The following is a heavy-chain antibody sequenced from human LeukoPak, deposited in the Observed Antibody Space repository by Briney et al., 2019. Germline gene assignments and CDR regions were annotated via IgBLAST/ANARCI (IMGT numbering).Heavy chain of an antibody. CDR1: GFTFSSDS. V-gene: IGHV3-7*01. J-gene: IGHJ6*02. D-gene: IGHD1-1*01. Sequence: GGSLRLSCAASGFTFSSDSMSWVRQAPGKGLEWVANINEDGNARFYVDSVRGRFTISRDNAKNSLYLQMNSLRGEDTSVYYCARDFRSTGGAIWGQGTTVIVSS. CDR3: ARDFRSTGGAI. CDR2: INEDGNAR.